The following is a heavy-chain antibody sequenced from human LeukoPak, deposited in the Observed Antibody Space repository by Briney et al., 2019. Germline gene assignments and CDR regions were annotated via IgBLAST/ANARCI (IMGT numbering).Heavy chain of an antibody. D-gene: IGHD5-24*01. V-gene: IGHV1-2*02. J-gene: IGHJ4*02. CDR1: GYTFTDSY. CDR3: AGDGYNSRRFFDY. Sequence: ASVKVSCKTSGYTFTDSYIHWVRQAPGQGLEWMGWINPNSGGSNYAQKFQGRVTMTSDTSINTAYMELSRLISDDTAVYYCAGDGYNSRRFFDYWGQGTLVTVSS. CDR2: INPNSGGS.